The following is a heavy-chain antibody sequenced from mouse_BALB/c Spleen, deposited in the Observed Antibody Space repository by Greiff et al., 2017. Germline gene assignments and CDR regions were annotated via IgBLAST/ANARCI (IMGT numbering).Heavy chain of an antibody. J-gene: IGHJ1*01. CDR2: ISYSGST. Sequence: EVQLQESGPGLVKPSQSLSLTCTVTGYSITSDYAWNWIRQFPGNKLEWMGYISYSGSTSYNPSLKSRISITRDTSKNQFFLQLNSVTTEDTATYYCARSPYYGSSYGYFDVWGAGTTVTVSS. V-gene: IGHV3-2*02. D-gene: IGHD1-1*01. CDR1: GYSITSDYA. CDR3: ARSPYYGSSYGYFDV.